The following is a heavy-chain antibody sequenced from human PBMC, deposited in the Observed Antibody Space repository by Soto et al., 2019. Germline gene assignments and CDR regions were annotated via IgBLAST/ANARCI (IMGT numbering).Heavy chain of an antibody. D-gene: IGHD2-21*02. J-gene: IGHJ4*02. CDR2: INAGNGNT. V-gene: IGHV1-3*05. Sequence: QVQLVQSGAEEKKPGASVKVSCKASGYTFTSYAMHWVRQAPGQRLEWMGWINAGNGNTKYSQKFQGRVTITRDTPGSTAYMELSSLRSEETAVYYCARSIVVVTALDYWGQGTLVTVSS. CDR1: GYTFTSYA. CDR3: ARSIVVVTALDY.